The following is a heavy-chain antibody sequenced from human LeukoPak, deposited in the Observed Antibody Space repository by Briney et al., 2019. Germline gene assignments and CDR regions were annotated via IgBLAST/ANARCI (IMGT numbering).Heavy chain of an antibody. CDR3: AKDKGDGEYVDY. J-gene: IGHJ4*02. V-gene: IGHV3-43*02. CDR2: ISGDGGST. Sequence: GGSLTLSCAASGFSFDDYAMLWVRQGPGKGLEWVSLISGDGGSTYYGDSVKGRFTFSRDNSKNSLYLEMNSLRIEDTGLYYCAKDKGDGEYVDYWGQGTLVTVSS. D-gene: IGHD5-24*01. CDR1: GFSFDDYA.